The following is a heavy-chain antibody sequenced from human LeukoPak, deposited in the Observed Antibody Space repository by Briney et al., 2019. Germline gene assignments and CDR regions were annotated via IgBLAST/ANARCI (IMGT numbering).Heavy chain of an antibody. D-gene: IGHD2-2*01. V-gene: IGHV3-33*01. CDR3: VRGPYALF. CDR1: GFTFSNYG. J-gene: IGHJ4*02. Sequence: QPGRSLRLSCAASGFTFSNYGMHWVRQAPGKGLEWVAVIWYDGSNKYYGDSVKGRFTVSRDNFKNTLYLQMDSLRAEDTAVYYCVRGPYALFWGQGTLVSVSS. CDR2: IWYDGSNK.